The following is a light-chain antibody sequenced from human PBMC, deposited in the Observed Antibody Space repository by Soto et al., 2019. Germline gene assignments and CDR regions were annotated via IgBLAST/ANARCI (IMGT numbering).Light chain of an antibody. CDR1: QSISSW. CDR2: DAS. CDR3: QQYNSYSIT. V-gene: IGKV1-5*01. Sequence: DIPTTESPSTLPASVGDRVTITCRASQSISSWLAWYQQKPGKAPKLLIYDASSLESGVPSRFSGSGSGTEFTLTISSLQPDDFATYYCQQYNSYSITFGQGTRLEIK. J-gene: IGKJ5*01.